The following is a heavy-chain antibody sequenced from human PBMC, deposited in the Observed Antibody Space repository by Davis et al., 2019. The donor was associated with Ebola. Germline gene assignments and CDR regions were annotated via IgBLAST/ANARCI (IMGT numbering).Heavy chain of an antibody. CDR3: ANSLGDGYNFYWYFDL. CDR2: IRYDGTNK. J-gene: IGHJ2*01. Sequence: GESLKISCAASGFTFSSYGMHWVRQAPGKGLEWVAFIRYDGTNKYYADSVKGRFPISRDNSKNALYLQINSLRAEGTAVYYCANSLGDGYNFYWYFDLWGRGTLVTVSS. CDR1: GFTFSSYG. V-gene: IGHV3-30*02. D-gene: IGHD5-24*01.